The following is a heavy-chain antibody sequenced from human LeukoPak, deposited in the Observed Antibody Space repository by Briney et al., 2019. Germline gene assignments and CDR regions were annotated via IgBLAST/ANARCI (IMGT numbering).Heavy chain of an antibody. V-gene: IGHV4-34*01. CDR2: INHSGST. CDR3: ARTGRYSGSSFFDY. D-gene: IGHD1-26*01. J-gene: IGHJ4*02. CDR1: GGSFSGYY. Sequence: PSETLSLTCAVYGGSFSGYYWSWIRQPPGKGLEWIGEINHSGSTNYNPSLKSRVTISVDTSKNQFSLKLSSVTAADTAVYYCARTGRYSGSSFFDYWGQGTLVTVSS.